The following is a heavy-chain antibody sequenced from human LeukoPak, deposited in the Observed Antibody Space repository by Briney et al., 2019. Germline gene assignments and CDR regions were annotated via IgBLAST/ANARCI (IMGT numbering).Heavy chain of an antibody. Sequence: ASVKVSCKATSHISWVRQARGEGLEWMGWIGTYGGATYYARKFQGRITVTTDTSTSTGHIELRNLRSADTALYYCASITWSVYDDSGYNRDFDSWGQKALVTVSS. J-gene: IGHJ5*01. V-gene: IGHV1-18*01. CDR2: IGTYGGAT. D-gene: IGHD3-22*01. CDR3: ASITWSVYDDSGYNRDFDS. CDR1: TSH.